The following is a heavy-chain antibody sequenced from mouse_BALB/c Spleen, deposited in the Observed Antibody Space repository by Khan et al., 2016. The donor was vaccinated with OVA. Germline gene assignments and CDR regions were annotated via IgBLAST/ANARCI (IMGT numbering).Heavy chain of an antibody. V-gene: IGHV1-4*01. CDR2: INPSNDYT. Sequence: QIQLVQSGAELARPGASVKMSCKTSGYTFTTYTLHWVKQRPGRSLEWIGYINPSNDYTNYNQKFKDKSTLTADKSSSTAYMKLSSLTSEDSAVYYCARSGQLRLRGWFTYWGQGTLVTVSA. CDR3: ARSGQLRLRGWFTY. J-gene: IGHJ3*01. D-gene: IGHD3-2*02. CDR1: GYTFTTYT.